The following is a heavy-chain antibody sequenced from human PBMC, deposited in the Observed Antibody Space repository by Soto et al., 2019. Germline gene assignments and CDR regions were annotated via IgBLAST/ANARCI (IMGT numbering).Heavy chain of an antibody. CDR2: FDPEDGET. J-gene: IGHJ4*02. V-gene: IGHV1-24*01. CDR3: ATDPLSATGTPD. D-gene: IGHD1-1*01. CDR1: GYTLTELS. Sequence: ASVKVSCKVSGYTLTELSMHWVRQAPGKGLEWIGGFDPEDGETIYAQKFQGRVTMTEDTSTDTAYMELSSLRSEDAAVYYCATDPLSATGTPDWGQGTLVTVSS.